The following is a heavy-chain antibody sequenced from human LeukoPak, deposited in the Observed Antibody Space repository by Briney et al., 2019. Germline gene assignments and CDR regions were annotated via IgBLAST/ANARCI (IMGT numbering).Heavy chain of an antibody. V-gene: IGHV3-23*01. CDR3: AKKRDAFDI. D-gene: IGHD5-24*01. Sequence: GGSLRLSCVASGFTFSSYAMGWVRQAPGKRPVWVSSLTDSGGTTYYVDSVKGRFTISRDNSKNTLYLHMNSLRAEDMAMYYCAKKRDAFDIWGQGTVVAVSS. CDR1: GFTFSSYA. J-gene: IGHJ3*02. CDR2: LTDSGGTT.